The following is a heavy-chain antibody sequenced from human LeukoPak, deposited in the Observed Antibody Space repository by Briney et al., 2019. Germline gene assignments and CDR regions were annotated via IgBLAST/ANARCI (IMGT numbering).Heavy chain of an antibody. D-gene: IGHD5-18*01. J-gene: IGHJ2*01. V-gene: IGHV1-69*05. CDR2: IIPIFGTA. Sequence: SVKVSCKASGGTFSSYAISWVRQAPGQGLEWMGGIIPIFGTANYAQKFQGRVTITTDESTSTAYMELSSLRSEDTAVYYCARVTRNTAMDTHWYFDLWGRGTLFTVSS. CDR1: GGTFSSYA. CDR3: ARVTRNTAMDTHWYFDL.